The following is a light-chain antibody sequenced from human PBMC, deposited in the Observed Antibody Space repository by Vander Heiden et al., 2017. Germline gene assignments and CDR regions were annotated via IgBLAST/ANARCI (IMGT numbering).Light chain of an antibody. V-gene: IGLV3-21*02. Sequence: SYLLTQPPSVSVAPGQTATITCGGDKIGSKTLHWYQQKAGQAPVLIVFDDDDRHSGIPERFSGSNSGNTATVTITRVEAGDEADYYCQVWDSSSDHVVFGGGTKLTVL. CDR1: KIGSKT. J-gene: IGLJ3*02. CDR2: DDD. CDR3: QVWDSSSDHVV.